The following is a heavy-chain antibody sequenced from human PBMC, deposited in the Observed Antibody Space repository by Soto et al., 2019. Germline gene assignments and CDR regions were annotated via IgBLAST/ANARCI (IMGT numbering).Heavy chain of an antibody. V-gene: IGHV4-34*12. Sequence: SETLSLTCAVYGGSFSGYYWTWIRQAPGKGLAWIGDIIHSGRTNYNPSLKSRVTISVDTSKNQFSLHLCSVPAADTAVYYCGRAGDTLFFFPSSYGGRGSGVAVSA. CDR3: GRAGDTLFFFPSSY. CDR2: IIHSGRT. CDR1: GGSFSGYY. D-gene: IGHD6-19*01. J-gene: IGHJ2*01.